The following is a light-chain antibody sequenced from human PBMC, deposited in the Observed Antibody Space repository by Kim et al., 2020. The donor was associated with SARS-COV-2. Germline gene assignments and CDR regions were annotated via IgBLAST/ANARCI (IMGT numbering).Light chain of an antibody. CDR3: SSWDGSLNAWL. Sequence: RQHATRTCTGDGRDVGFEGARWLQQRQGHTPKLLSYRNNNRPSGISDRLSASRSGNTASLTITGVQPEDEADYYCSSWDGSLNAWLFGAGTTLTVL. CDR1: GRDVGFEG. J-gene: IGLJ3*02. V-gene: IGLV10-54*01. CDR2: RNN.